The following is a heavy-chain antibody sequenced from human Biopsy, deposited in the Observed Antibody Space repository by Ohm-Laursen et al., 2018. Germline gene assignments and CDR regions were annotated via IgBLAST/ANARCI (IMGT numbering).Heavy chain of an antibody. CDR1: GGSISSYY. CDR2: IYYSGST. D-gene: IGHD3-22*01. V-gene: IGHV4-59*08. J-gene: IGHJ5*02. Sequence: SETLSLTCTVSGGSISSYYWNWIRQPPGKGLEWIGYIYYSGSTKYNPSLKSRVGVSVDTSKNQFSLKLNSVTAADTAVYYCARDYDTSGYYYVSWGQGTLVTVSS. CDR3: ARDYDTSGYYYVS.